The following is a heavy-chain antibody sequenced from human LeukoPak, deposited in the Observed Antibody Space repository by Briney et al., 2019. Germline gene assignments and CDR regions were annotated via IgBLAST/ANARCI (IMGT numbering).Heavy chain of an antibody. J-gene: IGHJ4*02. CDR3: AKRGVVIRVILGGFHKEAYYFDS. D-gene: IGHD3-22*01. Sequence: RGSLRFSCAVPGITLSNSGMSWVRQAPGKGLEWVSGICGSGGDTYYADSVKGRFTISRDNSKNTLYLQMNSLSAEDTAVYFCAKRGVVIRVILGGFHKEAYYFDSWGQGALVTVSS. V-gene: IGHV3-23*01. CDR2: ICGSGGDT. CDR1: GITLSNSG.